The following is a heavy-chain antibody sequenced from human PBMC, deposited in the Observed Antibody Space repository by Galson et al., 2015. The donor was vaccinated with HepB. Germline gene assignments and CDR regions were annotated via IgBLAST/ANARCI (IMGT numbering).Heavy chain of an antibody. CDR1: GFTFSSYS. CDR2: ISSSSSYI. Sequence: SLRLSCAASGFTFSSYSMNWVRQAPGKGLEWVSSISSSSSYIYYADSVKGRFTISRDNAKNSLYLQMNSLRAEDTAVYYCARDRLVFGVVIRSYYYGMDVWGQGTTVTVSS. CDR3: ARDRLVFGVVIRSYYYGMDV. J-gene: IGHJ6*02. V-gene: IGHV3-21*01. D-gene: IGHD3-3*01.